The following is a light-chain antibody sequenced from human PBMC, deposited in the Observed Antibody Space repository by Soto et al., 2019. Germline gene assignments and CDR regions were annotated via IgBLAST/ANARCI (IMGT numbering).Light chain of an antibody. CDR2: GAS. V-gene: IGKV3-20*01. Sequence: EIVLTQSPGTLSLSPGERVTLSCRASQSVSSSYLAWYRQKPGQDPRLLIYGASTSATSIPDRVSGSGSGKYFTHTISKLKPEDFAVYYCQHYGSSPCTFGQGTKLEI. CDR1: QSVSSSY. CDR3: QHYGSSPCT. J-gene: IGKJ2*02.